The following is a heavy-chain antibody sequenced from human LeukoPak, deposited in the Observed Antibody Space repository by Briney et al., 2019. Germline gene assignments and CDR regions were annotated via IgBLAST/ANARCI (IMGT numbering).Heavy chain of an antibody. Sequence: GGSLRLSCAASGFTFSSYGMHWVRQAPGKGLECVAVIWYDGSNKYYADSVKGRFTISRDNSKNTLYLQMNSLRAEDTAVYYCAKDQIAVAVYYFDYWGPGTLVTVSS. CDR3: AKDQIAVAVYYFDY. V-gene: IGHV3-33*06. D-gene: IGHD6-19*01. CDR2: IWYDGSNK. CDR1: GFTFSSYG. J-gene: IGHJ4*02.